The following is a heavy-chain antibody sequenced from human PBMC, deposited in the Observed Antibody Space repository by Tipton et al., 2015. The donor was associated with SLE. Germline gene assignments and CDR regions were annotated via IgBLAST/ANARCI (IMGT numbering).Heavy chain of an antibody. V-gene: IGHV4-39*07. CDR3: ARSEGFQLLFQFLQH. D-gene: IGHD2-21*01. CDR2: VYDSGTT. CDR1: GASITSDIYY. Sequence: LRLSCAVSGASITSDIYYWGWIRQPPGKGLEWIGSVYDSGTTHYNPSLKSRVTISVDKSKNQFSLKLSSVTVADTAVYYCARSEGFQLLFQFLQHWGLGTLVTVSS. J-gene: IGHJ1*01.